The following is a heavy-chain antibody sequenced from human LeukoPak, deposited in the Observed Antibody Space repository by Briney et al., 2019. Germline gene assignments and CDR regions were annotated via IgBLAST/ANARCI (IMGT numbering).Heavy chain of an antibody. V-gene: IGHV4-59*01. D-gene: IGHD3-10*01. CDR1: GGSISSYY. CDR3: ASAGGPGIYFTHNSSVP. CDR2: IYYSGST. Sequence: KPSETLSLTCTVSGGSISSYYWSWIRQPPGKGLEWIGYIYYSGSTNYNPSLKSRVTISVDTSKNQFSLKLSSVTAADTAVYYCASAGGPGIYFTHNSSVPRGHGNLVTASS. J-gene: IGHJ5*02.